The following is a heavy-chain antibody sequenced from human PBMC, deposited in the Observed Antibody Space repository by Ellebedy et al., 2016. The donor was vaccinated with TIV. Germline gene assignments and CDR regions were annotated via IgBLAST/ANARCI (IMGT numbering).Heavy chain of an antibody. CDR2: IDPSDSYT. Sequence: KVSXKGSGYSFTSYWISWVRQMPGKGLEWMGRIDPSDSYTNYSPSFQGHVTISADKSISTAYLQWSSLKASDTAMYYCARSYGRAFDYWGQGTLVTVSS. D-gene: IGHD3-10*01. J-gene: IGHJ4*02. V-gene: IGHV5-10-1*01. CDR3: ARSYGRAFDY. CDR1: GYSFTSYW.